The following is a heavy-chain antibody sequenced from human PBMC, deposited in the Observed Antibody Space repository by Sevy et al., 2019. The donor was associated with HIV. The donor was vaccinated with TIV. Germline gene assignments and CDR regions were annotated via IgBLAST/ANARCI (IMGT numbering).Heavy chain of an antibody. D-gene: IGHD2-21*01. V-gene: IGHV3-33*01. CDR2: MWYDGNNT. J-gene: IGHJ4*02. CDR3: ARRPSLIVARAAGYLDY. Sequence: GGSLRLSCTASGFTFSNFGIHWVRQAPGKGLQWVALMWYDGNNTYYADSVKGRFTISRDSSKNTVYLQMNNLRAEDMAMYYCARRPSLIVARAAGYLDYWGQGTLVTVSS. CDR1: GFTFSNFG.